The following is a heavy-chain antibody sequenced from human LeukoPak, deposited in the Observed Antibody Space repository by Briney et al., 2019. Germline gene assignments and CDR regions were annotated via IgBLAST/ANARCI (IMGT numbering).Heavy chain of an antibody. D-gene: IGHD3/OR15-3a*01. V-gene: IGHV4-39*01. Sequence: SETLSLTCTVSGVSISSSNSYWGWIRQPPGKGLEWIGSIYYSGNTYYNASLKSQVSVSIDTSKNQFSLKLTSVTAADTAVYYCARQTGSGLFILPGGQGTLVTVSS. CDR2: IYYSGNT. CDR1: GVSISSSNSY. CDR3: ARQTGSGLFILP. J-gene: IGHJ4*02.